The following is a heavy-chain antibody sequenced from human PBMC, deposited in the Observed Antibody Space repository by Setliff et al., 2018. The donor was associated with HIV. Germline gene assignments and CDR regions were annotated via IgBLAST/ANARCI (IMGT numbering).Heavy chain of an antibody. CDR2: IYYSGRT. D-gene: IGHD5-18*01. V-gene: IGHV4-31*01. CDR3: ARGGYGYTSDYFDY. Sequence: PSETLSLTCTVSGDSISSAGYYWNWIRQRPETGLEWIGYIYYSGRTFYNPSLKSQIAISVDTSKNQFSLKLNSVTAADTAVYYCARGGYGYTSDYFDYWGQGFLVTSPQ. J-gene: IGHJ4*02. CDR1: GDSISSAGYY.